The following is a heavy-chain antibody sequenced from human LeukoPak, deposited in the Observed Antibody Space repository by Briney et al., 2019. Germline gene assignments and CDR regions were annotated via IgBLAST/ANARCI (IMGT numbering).Heavy chain of an antibody. CDR2: ISYDGSNK. J-gene: IGHJ4*02. CDR1: GFTFSSYG. V-gene: IGHV3-30*18. CDR3: AKVGILEYYFDY. D-gene: IGHD3-3*01. Sequence: GGSLRLSCAASGFTFSSYGMHWVRQAPGKGLEWVAVISYDGSNKYYADSVKGRFTVSRDNSKNTLYLQMNSLRAEDTALYYCAKVGILEYYFDYWGQGTLVTVSS.